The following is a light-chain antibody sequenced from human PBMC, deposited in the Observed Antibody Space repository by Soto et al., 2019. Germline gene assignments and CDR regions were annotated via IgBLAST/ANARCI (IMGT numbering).Light chain of an antibody. CDR2: EGS. CDR3: CSYAGSFDVV. CDR1: SSDVGSYNL. Sequence: QSALTQPASVSGSPGQSITISCTGTSSDVGSYNLVSWYQQHPGKAPKLMIYEGSKRPSGASNRFSGSKSGNTASLTISGLQAEDEADYYCCSYAGSFDVVFGGGTKLTVL. V-gene: IGLV2-23*01. J-gene: IGLJ2*01.